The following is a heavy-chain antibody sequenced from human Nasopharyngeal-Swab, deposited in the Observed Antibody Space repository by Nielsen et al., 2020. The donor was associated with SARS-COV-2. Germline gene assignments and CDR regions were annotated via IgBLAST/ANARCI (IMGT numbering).Heavy chain of an antibody. V-gene: IGHV3-11*01. D-gene: IGHD2-15*01. CDR2: ISSSSTSI. CDR3: ARRAGYCSGGTDCYYFDP. CDR1: GFTFSDRY. J-gene: IGHJ4*02. Sequence: GGSLKISCAASGFTFSDRYMIWIRQAPGKGLEWISYISSSSTSINYADSVKGRFTISRDNAKNSLYLQMNSLRAEDTAVYYCARRAGYCSGGTDCYYFDPWGQGTLVTVSS.